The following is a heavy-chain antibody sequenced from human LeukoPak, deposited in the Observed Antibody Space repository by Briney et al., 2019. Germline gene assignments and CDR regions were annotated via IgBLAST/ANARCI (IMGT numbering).Heavy chain of an antibody. J-gene: IGHJ5*02. CDR3: ARGRGEGRGISMVRGVRAPSYNWFDP. CDR1: GGSISSSTYF. D-gene: IGHD3-10*01. CDR2: IYYYSGST. V-gene: IGHV4-39*07. Sequence: SETLSLTCTVSGGSISSSTYFWGWIRQPPGKGLEWIGSIYYYSGSTSYNPSLKSRLTISVDTSKNQFSLRLSSVTAADTAVYYCARGRGEGRGISMVRGVRAPSYNWFDPWGHGTLVTVSS.